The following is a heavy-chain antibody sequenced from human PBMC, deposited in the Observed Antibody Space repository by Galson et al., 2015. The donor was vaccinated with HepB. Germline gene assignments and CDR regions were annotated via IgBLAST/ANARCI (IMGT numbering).Heavy chain of an antibody. D-gene: IGHD3-10*01. J-gene: IGHJ4*02. CDR3: ARAKEGRGYFDY. V-gene: IGHV4-4*02. Sequence: ETLSLTCAVSGDSISNDRWWSWVRQPPGEGLEWIGEAYHSGGTNYRPSLKSRVTISVDKAKNQFSLKLTSVTAADTAVYYCARAKEGRGYFDYWGQGTLVTVSS. CDR1: GDSISNDRW. CDR2: AYHSGGT.